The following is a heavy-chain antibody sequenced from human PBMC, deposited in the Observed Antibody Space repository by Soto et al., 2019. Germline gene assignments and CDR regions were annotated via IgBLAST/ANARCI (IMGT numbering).Heavy chain of an antibody. V-gene: IGHV1-2*02. Sequence: ASVKVSCKASGYTFTGYNIHWVRPAPGRGLEWMGWINPNSGGTKYAQKFQGRVTMTRDTSMTTAYMDLSRLRSDDTAVYYCARVYSYGPEYNYYLMGVWGPGTTVTVSS. CDR1: GYTFTGYN. CDR3: ARVYSYGPEYNYYLMGV. D-gene: IGHD5-18*01. J-gene: IGHJ6*02. CDR2: INPNSGGT.